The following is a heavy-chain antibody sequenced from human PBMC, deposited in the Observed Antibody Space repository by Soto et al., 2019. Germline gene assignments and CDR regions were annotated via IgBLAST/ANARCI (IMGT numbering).Heavy chain of an antibody. J-gene: IGHJ3*02. D-gene: IGHD3-10*01. CDR2: IYPGDSDT. Sequence: PGESLKISCKGSGYSFTSYWIGWVRQMPGKGLEWMGIIYPGDSDTRYSPSFQGQVTISADKSISTAYLQWSSLKASDTAMYYCARVHGSGSYPTAPDAFDIWGQGTMVTVSS. V-gene: IGHV5-51*01. CDR3: ARVHGSGSYPTAPDAFDI. CDR1: GYSFTSYW.